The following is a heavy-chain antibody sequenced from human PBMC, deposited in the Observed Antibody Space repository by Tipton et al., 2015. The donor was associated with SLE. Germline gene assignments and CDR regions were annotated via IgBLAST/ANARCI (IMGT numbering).Heavy chain of an antibody. V-gene: IGHV4-59*11. Sequence: TLSLTCTVSGGSISSHYWTWIRQPPGKGLEWIGYISDSGITNYNPSLKSRVAISIDTSKNQFSLNLSSVTAADTALYYCARVLGSRYCTNGVCTSPYYFYYYMDVWGRGTSVTVSS. CDR2: ISDSGIT. J-gene: IGHJ6*03. D-gene: IGHD2-8*01. CDR3: ARVLGSRYCTNGVCTSPYYFYYYMDV. CDR1: GGSISSHY.